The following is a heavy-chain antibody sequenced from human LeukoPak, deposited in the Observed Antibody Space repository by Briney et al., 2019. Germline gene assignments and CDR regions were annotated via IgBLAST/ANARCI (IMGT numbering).Heavy chain of an antibody. J-gene: IGHJ6*03. CDR1: GYTFTGYY. CDR2: INPNSGGT. CDR3: ARDSGDVLRFLEWLLYFYMDV. V-gene: IGHV1-2*02. Sequence: ASVKVSCKASGYTFTGYYMHWVRQAPGQGLEWMGWINPNSGGTNYAQKFQGRVTMTRDTSISTAYMELSRPRSDDTAVYYCARDSGDVLRFLEWLLYFYMDVWGKGTTVTVSS. D-gene: IGHD3-3*01.